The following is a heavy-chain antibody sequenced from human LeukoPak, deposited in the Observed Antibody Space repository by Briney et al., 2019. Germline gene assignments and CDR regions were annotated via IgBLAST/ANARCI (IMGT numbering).Heavy chain of an antibody. V-gene: IGHV4-59*01. CDR3: ARVGYWFDS. D-gene: IGHD6-25*01. J-gene: IGHJ5*01. CDR2: IYYSGSI. CDR1: GGSISSSY. Sequence: PSETLSLTCTVSGGSISSSYWSWIRRPPGKGLEWIAYIYYSGSIYYNPSLKSRATISVDTSKSQFSLKVNSVTAADTAVYYCARVGYWFDSWGQGTLVTVSS.